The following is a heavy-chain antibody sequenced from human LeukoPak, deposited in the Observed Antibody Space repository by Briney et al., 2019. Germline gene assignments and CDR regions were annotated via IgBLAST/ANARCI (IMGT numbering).Heavy chain of an antibody. CDR3: ARDSIFGVY. V-gene: IGHV3-7*01. CDR1: GFTFSSYS. CDR2: IKQDGSEK. D-gene: IGHD3-3*01. J-gene: IGHJ4*02. Sequence: GRSLRLSCAASGFTFSSYSMSWVRQAPGKGLEWVANIKQDGSEKYYVDSVKGRFTISRDNAKNSLYLQMNSLRAEDTAVYYCARDSIFGVYWGQGTLVTVSS.